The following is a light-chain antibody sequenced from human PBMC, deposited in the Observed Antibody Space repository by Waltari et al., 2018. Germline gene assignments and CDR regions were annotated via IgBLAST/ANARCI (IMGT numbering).Light chain of an antibody. CDR3: QHYGTSSWT. V-gene: IGKV3-20*01. CDR1: QSIARRY. Sequence: IELTQHPGTLSMSPRKRATISRRACQSIARRYLAWFQQRPGQAPRHLIYGAAPRATDIPDRFSGSGSGTDFTLTISRLEPEDFAVFYCQHYGTSSWTFGQGTNVEIK. J-gene: IGKJ1*01. CDR2: GAA.